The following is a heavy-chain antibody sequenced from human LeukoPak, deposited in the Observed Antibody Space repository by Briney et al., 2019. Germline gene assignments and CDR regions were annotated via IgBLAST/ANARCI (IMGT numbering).Heavy chain of an antibody. D-gene: IGHD5-24*01. Sequence: ASVEVSCKASGYTLTGYYMHWVRQAPGQGLEWMGWINPNSGGANYAQKFQGRVTMTRDTSISTAYMELSRLRSDDTAVYYCARDRRVQRWLQFSYYYYYMDVWGKGTTVTISS. V-gene: IGHV1-2*02. CDR3: ARDRRVQRWLQFSYYYYYMDV. CDR1: GYTLTGYY. CDR2: INPNSGGA. J-gene: IGHJ6*03.